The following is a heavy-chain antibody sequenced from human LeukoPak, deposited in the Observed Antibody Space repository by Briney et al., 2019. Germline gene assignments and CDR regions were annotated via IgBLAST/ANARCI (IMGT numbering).Heavy chain of an antibody. D-gene: IGHD2-2*01. J-gene: IGHJ4*02. CDR3: ARVPAATDAYYFDY. V-gene: IGHV1-69*05. CDR2: IIPIFGTA. CDR1: GYTFTNYY. Sequence: SVKVSCKASGYTFTNYYIHWVRQAPGQGLEWMGGIIPIFGTANYAQKFQGRVTITTDESTSTAYMELSSLRSEDTAVYYCARVPAATDAYYFDYWGQGTLVTVSS.